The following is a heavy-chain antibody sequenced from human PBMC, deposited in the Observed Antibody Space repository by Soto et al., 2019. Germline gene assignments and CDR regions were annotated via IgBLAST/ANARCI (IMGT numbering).Heavy chain of an antibody. CDR2: ISAPGVGS. CDR3: AINRPIVVAPVDY. V-gene: IGHV3-23*01. D-gene: IGHD3-22*01. J-gene: IGHJ4*02. CDR1: GFTFASYA. Sequence: PGGSLRLSCAASGFTFASYAMSWVRQAPGKGLEWVSLISAPGVGSYYADSVKGRFTISRDNSKNTIYLQMNSLRAEDTAVYYCAINRPIVVAPVDYWGQGPLVTFSS.